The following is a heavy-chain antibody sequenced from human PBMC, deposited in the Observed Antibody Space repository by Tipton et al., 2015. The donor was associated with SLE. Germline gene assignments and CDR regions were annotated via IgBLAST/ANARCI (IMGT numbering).Heavy chain of an antibody. V-gene: IGHV4-39*07. J-gene: IGHJ5*02. CDR1: GGSISSSSYY. D-gene: IGHD3-16*01. Sequence: TLSLTCTVSGGSISSSSYYWGWIRQPPGKGLEWIGEMNDSGSTNYNPSLKSRVTISVDTSKNQFSLKLNSVTAADTAVYYCARDRSLRSWGQGTLVTVSS. CDR2: MNDSGST. CDR3: ARDRSLRS.